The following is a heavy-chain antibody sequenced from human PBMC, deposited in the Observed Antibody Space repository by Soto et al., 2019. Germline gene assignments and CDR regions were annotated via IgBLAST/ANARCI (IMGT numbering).Heavy chain of an antibody. CDR3: ARDPAESTYGDLHYFDY. J-gene: IGHJ4*02. Sequence: PGGSLRLSCAASGFTFSSYSMNWVRQAPGKGLEWVSSISSSISYIYYADSVKGRFTISRDNAKNSLYLQMNSLRAEDTAVYYCARDPAESTYGDLHYFDYWGQGTQVTVSS. D-gene: IGHD4-17*01. CDR2: ISSSISYI. V-gene: IGHV3-21*01. CDR1: GFTFSSYS.